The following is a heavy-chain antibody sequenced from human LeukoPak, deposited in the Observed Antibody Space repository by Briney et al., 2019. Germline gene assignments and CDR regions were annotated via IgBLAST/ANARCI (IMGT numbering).Heavy chain of an antibody. CDR1: GFTFSTYA. V-gene: IGHV3-72*01. D-gene: IGHD3-10*01. J-gene: IGHJ4*02. CDR2: SRDKSKSYTT. CDR3: IRVGYFGSGSRFFDY. Sequence: PGGSLRLSCAASGFTFSTYAMHWVRQAPGKGLEWVGRSRDKSKSYTTDYAASVKGRFTISRDDSQNSLHLQMNSLKSEDSAVYFCIRVGYFGSGSRFFDYWGQGTLVTVSS.